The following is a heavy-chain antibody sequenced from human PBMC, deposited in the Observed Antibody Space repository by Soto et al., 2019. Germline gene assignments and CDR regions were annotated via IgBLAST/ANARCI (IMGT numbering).Heavy chain of an antibody. CDR1: GDSITSYY. CDR3: ARDLGYYDGSGFHLARYFDL. V-gene: IGHV4-59*01. CDR2: VSYSGST. J-gene: IGHJ2*01. Sequence: QVQLQESGPGLVKPSETLSLICTVSGDSITSYYWSWIRQPPGKGLEWIGHVSYSGSTNFNPSLNGRFTMSLDTSKSPFSLRLSSVTAADTAMYFCARDLGYYDGSGFHLARYFDLWGRGTLVTVSS. D-gene: IGHD3-22*01.